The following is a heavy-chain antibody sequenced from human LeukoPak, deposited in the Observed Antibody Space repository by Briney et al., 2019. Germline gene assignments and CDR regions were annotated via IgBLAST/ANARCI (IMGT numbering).Heavy chain of an antibody. CDR2: ISSSSSYI. D-gene: IGHD6-6*01. Sequence: GGSLRLSCAASGFTFSSYSMNWVRQAPGKGLEWVSSISSSSSYIYYADSVKGRFTISRDNAKNSLYLQMNSLRAEDTAVYYCASYSSSSFLTLKGAFDIWGQGTMVTVSS. V-gene: IGHV3-21*01. CDR3: ASYSSSSFLTLKGAFDI. CDR1: GFTFSSYS. J-gene: IGHJ3*02.